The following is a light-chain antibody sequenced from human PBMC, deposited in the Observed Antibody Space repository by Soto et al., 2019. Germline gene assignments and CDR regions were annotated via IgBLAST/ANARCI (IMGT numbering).Light chain of an antibody. CDR3: QQLNSYLAIT. CDR2: DAS. V-gene: IGKV3-11*01. J-gene: IGKJ5*01. Sequence: EIVLTQSTATLSLSPGERATLSCRASQSVSSYLAWYQQKPGQAPRLLIYDASNRATGIPARFSGSGSGTDFTLTISSLQPEDFATYYCQQLNSYLAITFGQGTRLEI. CDR1: QSVSSY.